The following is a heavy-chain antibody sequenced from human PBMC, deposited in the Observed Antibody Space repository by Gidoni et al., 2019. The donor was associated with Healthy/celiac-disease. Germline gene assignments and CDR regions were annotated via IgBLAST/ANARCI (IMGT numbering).Heavy chain of an antibody. D-gene: IGHD3-3*01. Sequence: QVQLVQSGAEVKKPGASVKVSCKASGYTFTSYANNWVRQATGQGLEWMGWRNPNSGNTGYAQKFQGRVTMTRNTSISTAYMELSSLRSEDTAVYYCARAPQTTSLEWLLYRNNWFDPWGQGTLVTVSS. J-gene: IGHJ5*02. CDR1: GYTFTSYA. CDR2: RNPNSGNT. V-gene: IGHV1-8*01. CDR3: ARAPQTTSLEWLLYRNNWFDP.